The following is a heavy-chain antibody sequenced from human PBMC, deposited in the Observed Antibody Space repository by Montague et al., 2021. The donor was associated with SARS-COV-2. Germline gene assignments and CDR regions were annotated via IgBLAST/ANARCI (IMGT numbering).Heavy chain of an antibody. CDR2: IYYSGST. J-gene: IGHJ6*02. Sequence: SETLSPTCIVSGGSVSSGSYYWGWIRQPPGKGLEWIGCIYYSGSTNYXPSLKSRVTISVDTSKNQFSLKLSSVTAADTAVYYCAREPWRITIFGVVTRYGMDVWGQGTTVTVSS. V-gene: IGHV4-61*01. CDR3: AREPWRITIFGVVTRYGMDV. D-gene: IGHD3-3*01. CDR1: GGSVSSGSYY.